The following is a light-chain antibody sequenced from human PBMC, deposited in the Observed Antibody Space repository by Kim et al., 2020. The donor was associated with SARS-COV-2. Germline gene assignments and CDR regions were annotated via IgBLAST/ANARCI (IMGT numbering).Light chain of an antibody. CDR2: GAN. CDR3: QSFDSSNLWV. Sequence: NFMLTQPPSVSESPGTTVTISCTRSGGASASFYVQWYQQRPGSAPTTVIYGANQRPPGAPDRFSASVAQSSGSASLTISGLKTEDEADYYCQSFDSSNLWVFGGGTQLTVL. V-gene: IGLV6-57*03. CDR1: GGASASFY. J-gene: IGLJ3*02.